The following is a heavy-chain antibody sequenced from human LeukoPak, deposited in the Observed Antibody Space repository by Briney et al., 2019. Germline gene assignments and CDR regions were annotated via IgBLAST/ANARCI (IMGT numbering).Heavy chain of an antibody. D-gene: IGHD2-15*01. CDR3: ARRYCSGGTCYYFDY. Sequence: GESLKISCKGSGYSFTNHWIGWVRQMPGKGLEWMGIINPGDSHTVYSPSFEGQVTISADKSISTAYLQWSSLRASDTAMYFCARRYCSGGTCYYFDYWGQGFLVTVSS. CDR2: INPGDSHT. J-gene: IGHJ4*02. V-gene: IGHV5-51*01. CDR1: GYSFTNHW.